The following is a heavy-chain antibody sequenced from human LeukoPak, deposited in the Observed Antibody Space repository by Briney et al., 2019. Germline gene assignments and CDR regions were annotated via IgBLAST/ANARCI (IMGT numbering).Heavy chain of an antibody. CDR1: GGSISSGRNY. CDR2: IYIFSGST. D-gene: IGHD1-26*01. V-gene: IGHV4-61*10. J-gene: IGHJ4*02. Sequence: SETLSLTCTVSGGSISSGRNYWSWIRQPAGKGLEWIGRIYIFSGSTNYNPSLKSRVTISVDTSKNQFSLKLSSVTAADTAVYYCARDRGSQPFIDYWGQGTLVTVSS. CDR3: ARDRGSQPFIDY.